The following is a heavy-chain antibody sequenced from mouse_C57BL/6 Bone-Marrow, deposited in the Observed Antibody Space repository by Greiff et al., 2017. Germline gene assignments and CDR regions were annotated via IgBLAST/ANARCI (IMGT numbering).Heavy chain of an antibody. CDR1: GYTFTSYW. CDR2: IDPNSGGT. D-gene: IGHD2-2*01. V-gene: IGHV1-72*01. CDR3: ARAGSTMVTTEAMDY. J-gene: IGHJ4*01. Sequence: QVQLQQPGAELVKPGASVKLSCKASGYTFTSYWMHWVKQRPGRGLEWIGRIDPNSGGTKYNEKFKSKATLTVDKPSSTAYMQLSILTSEDSAVYYCARAGSTMVTTEAMDYWGQGTSVTVSS.